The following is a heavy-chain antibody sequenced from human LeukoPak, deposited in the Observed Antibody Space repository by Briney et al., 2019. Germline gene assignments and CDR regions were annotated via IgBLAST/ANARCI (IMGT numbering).Heavy chain of an antibody. D-gene: IGHD2-8*01. CDR3: ATDADCTNGVCPLSY. J-gene: IGHJ4*02. CDR2: FDPEDGET. V-gene: IGHV1-24*01. CDR1: GYTLTELS. Sequence: ASVTVSCKVSGYTLTELSMHWVRQAPGKGLEWMGGFDPEDGETIYAQKFQGRVTMTEDTSTDTAYMELSSLRSEDTAVYYCATDADCTNGVCPLSYWGQGTLVTVSS.